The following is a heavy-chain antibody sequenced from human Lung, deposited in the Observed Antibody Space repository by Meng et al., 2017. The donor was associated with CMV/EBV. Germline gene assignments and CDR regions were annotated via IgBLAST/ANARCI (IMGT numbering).Heavy chain of an antibody. Sequence: GGTVGGVFQHGRSLRLSCAASGFTFSGHAMHWVRQAPGKGLEWVAVISYDGSNKYYADSVKGRFTISRDNSKNTLYLQMNSLRAEDTAVYYCARGQWHSLDYWGQGTLVTVSS. D-gene: IGHD6-19*01. CDR2: ISYDGSNK. J-gene: IGHJ4*02. V-gene: IGHV3-30-3*01. CDR3: ARGQWHSLDY. CDR1: GFTFSGHA.